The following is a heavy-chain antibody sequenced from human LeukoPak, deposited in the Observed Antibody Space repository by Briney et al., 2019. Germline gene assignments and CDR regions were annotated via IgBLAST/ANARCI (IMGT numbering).Heavy chain of an antibody. CDR1: GFTFSSYE. J-gene: IGHJ6*04. CDR2: ISSSGSTI. Sequence: GGALRLSCADSGFTFSSYEMNWVGQAPGKGVEGVSYISSSGSTIHYEDSVKGGFTISRDNAKKSLYLQINSLRAEDTAVYYCPRHLRYCTSTSCYSFYGMDVWGKGPTVTVSS. D-gene: IGHD2-2*02. V-gene: IGHV3-48*03. CDR3: PRHLRYCTSTSCYSFYGMDV.